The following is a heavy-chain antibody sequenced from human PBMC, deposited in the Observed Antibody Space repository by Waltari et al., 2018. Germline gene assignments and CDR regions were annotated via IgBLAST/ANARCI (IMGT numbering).Heavy chain of an antibody. V-gene: IGHV3-7*01. CDR1: GFGFSDNW. J-gene: IGHJ4*02. D-gene: IGHD6-19*01. CDR2: IKKDGSEK. CDR3: TSGGGWSSTY. Sequence: EVQLVESGGGLVQPGGSRSLSCVAPGFGFSDNWMTLVRQAPGKGLEWVANIKKDGSEKNYVDSVKGRFTISRDNAKNSLYLQMNSLRVEDAAMYYCTSGGGWSSTYWGQGTLVTVSS.